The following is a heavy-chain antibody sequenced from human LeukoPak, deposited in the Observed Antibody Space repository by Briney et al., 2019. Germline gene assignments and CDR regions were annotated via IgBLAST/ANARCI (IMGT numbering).Heavy chain of an antibody. CDR3: AREMVELRYFDWLLGVWFDP. D-gene: IGHD3-9*01. CDR1: GGSFSGYC. Sequence: SETLSLTCAVYGGSFSGYCWSWIRQPPGKGLEWIGEINHSGSTNYNPSLKGRVTISVDTSKNQFSLKLSSVTAADTAVYYCAREMVELRYFDWLLGVWFDPWGQGTLVTVSS. J-gene: IGHJ5*02. CDR2: INHSGST. V-gene: IGHV4-34*01.